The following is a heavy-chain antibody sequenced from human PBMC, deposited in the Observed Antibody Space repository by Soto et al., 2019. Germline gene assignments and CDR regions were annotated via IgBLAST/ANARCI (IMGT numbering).Heavy chain of an antibody. CDR3: AKNDYSNYAGLDY. CDR1: GFTFSSYG. Sequence: GESLKISCAASGFTFSSYGMHWVRQAPGKGLEWVAVISYDGSNKYYADSVKGRFTISRDNSKNTLYLQMNSLRAEDTAVYYCAKNDYSNYAGLDYWGQGTLVTVSS. CDR2: ISYDGSNK. V-gene: IGHV3-30*18. J-gene: IGHJ4*02. D-gene: IGHD4-4*01.